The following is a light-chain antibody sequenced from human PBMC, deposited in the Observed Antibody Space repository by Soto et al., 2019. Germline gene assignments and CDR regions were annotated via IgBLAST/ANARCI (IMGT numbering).Light chain of an antibody. CDR3: QQYASSLT. CDR1: QSVDSAF. Sequence: EIVLTQSPGSLSLSLGERATLSCRASQSVDSAFFAWYQQKPGQPPRLLMYGAYRRATGMPDRFSGSGSGTDFTLTISRLEPEDFAVYYCQQYASSLTFGQGTKVEI. V-gene: IGKV3-20*01. CDR2: GAY. J-gene: IGKJ1*01.